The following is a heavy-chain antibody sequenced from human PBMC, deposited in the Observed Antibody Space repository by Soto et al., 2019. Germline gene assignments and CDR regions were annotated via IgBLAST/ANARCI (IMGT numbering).Heavy chain of an antibody. J-gene: IGHJ6*02. D-gene: IGHD3-16*01. CDR1: GYTFTSYG. Sequence: VASVKVSCKASGYTFTSYGISCVRQAPGQGLEWMGWISAYNGNTNYAQKLQGRVTITADESTSTAYMELSSLRSEDTAVYYCARWGTGIYYYYYYGMDVWGQGTTVTVSS. CDR2: ISAYNGNT. CDR3: ARWGTGIYYYYYYGMDV. V-gene: IGHV1-18*01.